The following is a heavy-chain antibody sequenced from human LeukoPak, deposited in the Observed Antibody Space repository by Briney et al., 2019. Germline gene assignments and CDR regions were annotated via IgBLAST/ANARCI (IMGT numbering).Heavy chain of an antibody. J-gene: IGHJ5*02. CDR2: MNPNSGNT. CDR3: AKGRGSVHKLHWCDP. V-gene: IGHV1-8*01. Sequence: GASVKLSCKASGYTFTTYDINWVRQAPGQGLEWMGWMNPNSGNTDYTHNFQGRVTMTRNTSINTAYMELSSLRSDDTAVYYCAKGRGSVHKLHWCDPWGEGTGV. D-gene: IGHD4-23*01. CDR1: GYTFTTYD.